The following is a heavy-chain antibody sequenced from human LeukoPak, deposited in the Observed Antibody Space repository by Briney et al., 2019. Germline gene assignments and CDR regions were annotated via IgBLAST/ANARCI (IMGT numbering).Heavy chain of an antibody. CDR3: ARPFKYSSSWYFDY. J-gene: IGHJ4*02. D-gene: IGHD6-13*01. CDR1: GGSVSSSTYY. Sequence: PSETLSLTCTVSGGSVSSSTYYWGWIRQPPGKGLEWIGTIHYSGSTYYNPSLKSRVTISVDTSKNQFSLKLSSVTAADTAVYYCARPFKYSSSWYFDYWGQGTLVTVSS. CDR2: IHYSGST. V-gene: IGHV4-39*07.